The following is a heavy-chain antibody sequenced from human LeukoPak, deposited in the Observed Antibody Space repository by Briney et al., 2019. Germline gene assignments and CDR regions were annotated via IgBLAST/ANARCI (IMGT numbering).Heavy chain of an antibody. D-gene: IGHD2-21*01. Sequence: SETLSLTSTVSGDSITTYYWSWIRQPPGKGLEWIGYIFQSGTTKYNPSLKSRVTILSDVSKNQFSLKLSSVTAADTAVYYCARGHIGPWGQGTLVTVSS. CDR2: IFQSGTT. V-gene: IGHV4-59*08. CDR1: GDSITTYY. J-gene: IGHJ5*02. CDR3: ARGHIGP.